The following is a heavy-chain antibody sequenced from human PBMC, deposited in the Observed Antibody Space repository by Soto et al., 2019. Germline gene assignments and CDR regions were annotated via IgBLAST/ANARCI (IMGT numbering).Heavy chain of an antibody. Sequence: QVHLVESGGGVVHPGRSLRLSCAASGFTFSSYGMNWVRQAPGKGLEWVAIIWYDGGNKYYADSVKGRFTISRDNSNNPGYLQMNSLRAEDTAMYYCARRGDGYGDYYVDHWGQGALVTVSS. CDR3: ARRGDGYGDYYVDH. D-gene: IGHD4-17*01. CDR1: GFTFSSYG. CDR2: IWYDGGNK. J-gene: IGHJ4*02. V-gene: IGHV3-33*01.